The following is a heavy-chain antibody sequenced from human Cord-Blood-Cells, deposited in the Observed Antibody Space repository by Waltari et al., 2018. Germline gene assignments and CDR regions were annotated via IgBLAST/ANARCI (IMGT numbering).Heavy chain of an antibody. D-gene: IGHD2-15*01. CDR3: ARGRAYCSGGSCYGTNCFDP. J-gene: IGHJ5*02. CDR1: GYTFTSYD. V-gene: IGHV1-8*01. CDR2: MNPNSGNT. Sequence: QVQLVQSGAEVKKPGASVKVSCKASGYTFTSYDINWVRQATGQGLEWMGWMNPNSGNTGYAQNFQGRVTMTRNTSISTAYMELSSLRSEDTAVYYCARGRAYCSGGSCYGTNCFDPWGQGTLVTVSS.